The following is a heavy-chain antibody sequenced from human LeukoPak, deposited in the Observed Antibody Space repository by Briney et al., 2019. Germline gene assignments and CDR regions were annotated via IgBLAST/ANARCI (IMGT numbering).Heavy chain of an antibody. D-gene: IGHD4-23*01. Sequence: ASVKVSCTASGYSFTSYYIHWVRQAPGQGLESMGIINPCGGSTSYAQKFQDRVTMTRDTSTSTVYMELNSLRSEDTAVYYCAKDLRWDHPGLDPWGQGTLVIVSS. CDR1: GYSFTSYY. CDR3: AKDLRWDHPGLDP. V-gene: IGHV1-46*01. J-gene: IGHJ5*02. CDR2: INPCGGST.